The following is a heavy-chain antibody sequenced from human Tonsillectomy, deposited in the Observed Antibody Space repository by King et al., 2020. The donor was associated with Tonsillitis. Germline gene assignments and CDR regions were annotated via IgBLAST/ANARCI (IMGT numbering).Heavy chain of an antibody. D-gene: IGHD3-10*01. CDR3: AGSLDGSGSYTNGSP. CDR1: GFTISNYA. Sequence: VQLVESGGGLVQPGGSLRLSCAASGFTISNYAMSWVRQPPGKGLEWVSVVYGAGSTTYYADSVKGRFTISRDNSKNTLYLQMNSLRAEDTAVYYCAGSLDGSGSYTNGSPWGQGTLVTVSS. V-gene: IGHV3-23*03. J-gene: IGHJ4*02. CDR2: VYGAGSTT.